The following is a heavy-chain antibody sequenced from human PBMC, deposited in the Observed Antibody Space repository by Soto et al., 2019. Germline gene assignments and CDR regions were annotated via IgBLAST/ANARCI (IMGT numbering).Heavy chain of an antibody. CDR1: GGTFSRYT. V-gene: IGHV1-69*02. J-gene: IGHJ6*02. D-gene: IGHD2-8*02. Sequence: QVQLVQSGAEVKKPGSSVKVSCKASGGTFSRYTFTWVRQAPGQGLEWMGRIIPILEIPNYAQNFQGRVTITPHKSTSTAYMELSSLRSDDTAVYYCASHFTGVLVLGTSPPGGDNYGWDVWGQGTTVTVSS. CDR2: IIPILEIP. CDR3: ASHFTGVLVLGTSPPGGDNYGWDV.